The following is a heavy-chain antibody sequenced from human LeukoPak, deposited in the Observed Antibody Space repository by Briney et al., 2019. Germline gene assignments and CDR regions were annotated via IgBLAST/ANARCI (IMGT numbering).Heavy chain of an antibody. CDR2: IYSGGST. Sequence: GGSLRLSCAASGFTVSSNYMSWVRQAPGKGLEWVSVIYSGGSTYYADSVKGRFTISRDNSKNTLYLQMNSLRAEDTAVYYCARDREITYYDILTGYYYYYGMDVWGQGTTVTVSS. J-gene: IGHJ6*02. D-gene: IGHD3-9*01. CDR1: GFTVSSNY. CDR3: ARDREITYYDILTGYYYYYGMDV. V-gene: IGHV3-66*01.